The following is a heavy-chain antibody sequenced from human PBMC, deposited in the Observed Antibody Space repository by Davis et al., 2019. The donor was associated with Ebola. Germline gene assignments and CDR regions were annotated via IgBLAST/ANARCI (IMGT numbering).Heavy chain of an antibody. CDR2: IYHDGST. J-gene: IGHJ6*04. CDR1: GASISSGDYY. D-gene: IGHD4-17*01. V-gene: IGHV4-30-4*01. CDR3: ARGEFPNHDYGDYKNSCYYGMDV. Sequence: LRLSCGVSGASISSGDYYWSWIRQPPGKGLEWIGYIYHDGSTYSNPSLRSRVTISADTSKNQFSLRLHSVTAADTAVYYCARGEFPNHDYGDYKNSCYYGMDVWGKGTTVTVSS.